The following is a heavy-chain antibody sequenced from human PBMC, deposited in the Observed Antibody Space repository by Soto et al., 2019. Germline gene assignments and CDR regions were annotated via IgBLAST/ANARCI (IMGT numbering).Heavy chain of an antibody. V-gene: IGHV4-4*02. CDR3: GRVYSGSYSAS. Sequence: SETLSLTCAVSGGSISSNNWWSWVRQPPGKRLEWIGEIFHSGSTYYSPSLKSRVTISVDKSKKYFSLNLTSVTAADTAVYYFGRVYSGSYSASWGQGTLVTVSA. CDR1: GGSISSNNW. D-gene: IGHD1-26*01. J-gene: IGHJ4*02. CDR2: IFHSGST.